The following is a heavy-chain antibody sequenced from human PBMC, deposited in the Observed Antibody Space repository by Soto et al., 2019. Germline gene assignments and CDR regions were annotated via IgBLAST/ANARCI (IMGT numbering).Heavy chain of an antibody. CDR1: GFTFSSYA. J-gene: IGHJ5*02. CDR3: AKMGLVVVVGFEYWFDP. V-gene: IGHV3-23*01. CDR2: ISGSGGST. D-gene: IGHD2-15*01. Sequence: GGSLRLSCAASGFTFSSYAMSWVRQAPGKGLEWVSAISGSGGSTYYADSVKGRFTISRDNSKNTLYLQMNSLRAEDTAVYYCAKMGLVVVVGFEYWFDPWGQGTLVTVSS.